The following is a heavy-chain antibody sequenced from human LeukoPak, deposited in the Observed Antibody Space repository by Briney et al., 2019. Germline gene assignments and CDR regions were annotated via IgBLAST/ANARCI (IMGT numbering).Heavy chain of an antibody. D-gene: IGHD6-13*01. CDR1: GFTFSSYS. Sequence: GGSLRLSCAASGFTFSSYSMNWVRQAPGKGLEWVSYISNSGNTIYYADSVKGRFTISRDNAKNSLYLQMNSLRAEDTAVYYCARGSSSWGNYWGQGTLVTVSS. CDR3: ARGSSSWGNY. CDR2: ISNSGNTI. J-gene: IGHJ4*02. V-gene: IGHV3-48*04.